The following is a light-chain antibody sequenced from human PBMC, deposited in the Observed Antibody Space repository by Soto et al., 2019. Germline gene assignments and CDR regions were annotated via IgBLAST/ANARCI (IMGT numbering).Light chain of an antibody. J-gene: IGKJ3*01. CDR2: GAS. CDR3: QQYGSSPPST. CDR1: QSVSSSY. Sequence: EIVLTQSPGTLSLSPGERATLSCRASQSVSSSYLAWYQQKPGQAPRLLIYGASSRATGIPDRFSGSGSGTDVSLTISRLEPADFAVYYCQQYGSSPPSTFGHGTKVDIK. V-gene: IGKV3-20*01.